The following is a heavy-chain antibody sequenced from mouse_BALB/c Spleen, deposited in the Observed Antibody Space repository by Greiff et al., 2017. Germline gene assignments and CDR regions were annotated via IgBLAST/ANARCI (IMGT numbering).Heavy chain of an antibody. D-gene: IGHD2-3*01. J-gene: IGHJ2*01. CDR1: GFTFSSYT. V-gene: IGHV5-12-2*01. Sequence: EVQVVESGGGLVQPGGSLKLSCAASGFTFSSYTMSWVRQTPEKRLEWVAYISNGGGSTYYPDTVKGRFTISRDNAKNTLYLQMSSLKSEDTAMYYCARREDDGYYFDYWGQGTTLTVSS. CDR3: ARREDDGYYFDY. CDR2: ISNGGGST.